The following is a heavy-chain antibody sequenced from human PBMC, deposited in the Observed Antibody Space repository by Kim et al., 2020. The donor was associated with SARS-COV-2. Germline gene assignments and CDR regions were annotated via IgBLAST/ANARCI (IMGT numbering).Heavy chain of an antibody. CDR1: GFTFSSYA. J-gene: IGHJ2*01. CDR2: ISGTGGST. D-gene: IGHD3-10*01. V-gene: IGHV3-23*01. CDR3: AKDQHLFGQLSGYFDL. Sequence: GGSLRLSCAASGFTFSSYAMSWVRQAPGKGLEWVSSISGTGGSTYYADSVKGRFTISRDNSKNTLYLQMNSLRADDTAVYYCAKDQHLFGQLSGYFDLWGRGTLVTVSS.